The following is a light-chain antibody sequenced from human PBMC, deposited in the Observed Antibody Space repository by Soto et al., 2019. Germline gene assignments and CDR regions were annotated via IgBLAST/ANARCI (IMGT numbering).Light chain of an antibody. J-gene: IGKJ2*01. CDR1: QSLLHTNGYKY. CDR2: LGS. CDR3: MQVIPTPYT. V-gene: IGKV2-28*01. Sequence: DIVMTQSPLSLPVTPGEPASISCRSSQSLLHTNGYKYLDWYLQKPGQYSQILMYLGSNRASGVRYRFSGSGSGTDFTLKFSGVEAEDIGFYYCMQVIPTPYTFGQGTTLEIK.